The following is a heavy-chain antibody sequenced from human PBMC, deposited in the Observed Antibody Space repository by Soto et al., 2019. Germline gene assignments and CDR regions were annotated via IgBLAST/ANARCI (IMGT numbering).Heavy chain of an antibody. D-gene: IGHD1-26*01. CDR1: GFTFRGYW. V-gene: IGHV3-7*01. CDR3: ARMGSGTYYYYYATDV. Sequence: EVQLVESGGGLVQPGGSQRLSCAATGFTFRGYWMSWVRQAPGKGLEWVANIKEAGSEKHYVDSVKGRFTISRDIAKNPLFLQMNSLRAEDTAVYYCARMGSGTYYYYYATDVWGQGTTVTVSS. CDR2: IKEAGSEK. J-gene: IGHJ6*02.